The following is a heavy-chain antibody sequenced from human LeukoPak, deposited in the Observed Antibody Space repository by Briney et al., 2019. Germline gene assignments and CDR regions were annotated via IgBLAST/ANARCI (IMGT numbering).Heavy chain of an antibody. CDR3: ARDEQGTVVTPGYFDS. CDR2: ISTYNGNT. V-gene: IGHV1-18*01. Sequence: ASVKVSCKASGYTFTSYGINWERQAPGQGLEWMGWISTYNGNTNYAQKLQGRVTMTTDTSTSTAYMELRSLRSDDTAVYYCARDEQGTVVTPGYFDSWGQGTLVTVSS. CDR1: GYTFTSYG. D-gene: IGHD2-21*02. J-gene: IGHJ4*02.